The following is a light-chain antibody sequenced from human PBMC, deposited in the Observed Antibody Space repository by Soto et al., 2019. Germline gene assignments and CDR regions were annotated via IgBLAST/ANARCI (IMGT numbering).Light chain of an antibody. CDR3: QRYSSYST. CDR1: QSISGW. CDR2: DAS. V-gene: IGKV1-5*01. J-gene: IGKJ1*01. Sequence: DIQMTQSPSTLSASVGDRVTITCRASQSISGWLAWYQQKPGKAPKLLIYDASSLESGVPSRFSGSGSGTEFTLTISSLQPDDFATYYCQRYSSYSTFGQGTKVEIK.